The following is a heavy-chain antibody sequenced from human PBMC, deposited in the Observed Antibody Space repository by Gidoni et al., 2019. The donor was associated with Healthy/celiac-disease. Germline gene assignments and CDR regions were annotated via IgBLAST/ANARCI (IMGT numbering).Heavy chain of an antibody. V-gene: IGHV3-23*01. CDR2: ISGSGGST. CDR1: GCTFSSHA. Sequence: EVQLLESGGGLVQPGGSLRLSCAASGCTFSSHAMSWVRQPPGKGREWVLAISGSGGSTYYADAVKGRFTISRDNSKNTLYLQMNSLRAEDTAVYYCAKGWYCTKGVCSPYYYGMDVWGQGTTVTVSS. J-gene: IGHJ6*02. CDR3: AKGWYCTKGVCSPYYYGMDV. D-gene: IGHD2-8*01.